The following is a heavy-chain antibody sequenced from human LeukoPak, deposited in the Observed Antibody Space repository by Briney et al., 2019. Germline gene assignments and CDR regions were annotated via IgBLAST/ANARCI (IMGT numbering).Heavy chain of an antibody. CDR2: ISSSSSCT. D-gene: IGHD3-10*01. CDR1: GFTFSDYY. Sequence: GGSLRLSCAASGFTFSDYYMSWIRQAPGKGLEWVSYISSSSSCTNYADSVKGRFTISRDNAKNSLYLQMNSLRAEDTAVYYCARAPYGEYYFDYWGQGTLVTVSS. V-gene: IGHV3-11*06. J-gene: IGHJ4*02. CDR3: ARAPYGEYYFDY.